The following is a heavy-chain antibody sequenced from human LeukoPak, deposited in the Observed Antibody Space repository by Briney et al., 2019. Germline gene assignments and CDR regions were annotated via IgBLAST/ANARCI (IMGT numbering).Heavy chain of an antibody. D-gene: IGHD3-10*01. J-gene: IGHJ4*02. CDR1: GFTFSSYG. CDR2: ISYGGSNT. CDR3: ANETPKGSMVRRVIRKPTDY. Sequence: PGGSLRLSCAASGFTFSSYGMHWVRQAPGKGLEWVAVISYGGSNTYYADSVKGRFTISRDKSKNTLYLQMNSLRAEDTAVYYCANETPKGSMVRRVIRKPTDYWGQGTLVTVSS. V-gene: IGHV3-30*18.